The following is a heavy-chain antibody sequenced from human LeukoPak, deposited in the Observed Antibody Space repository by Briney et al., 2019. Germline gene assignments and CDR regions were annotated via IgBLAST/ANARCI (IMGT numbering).Heavy chain of an antibody. CDR3: ARDSRDYYDNSGHYYYYGMDV. V-gene: IGHV4-59*12. CDR1: GGSISSYY. J-gene: IGHJ6*02. Sequence: SETLSLTCTVSGGSISSYYWSWIRQPPGKGLEWIGYIYYSGSTNYNPSLKSRVTISVDRSKNQFSLKLSSVTAADTAVYYCARDSRDYYDNSGHYYYYGMDVWGQGTTVTVSS. CDR2: IYYSGST. D-gene: IGHD3-22*01.